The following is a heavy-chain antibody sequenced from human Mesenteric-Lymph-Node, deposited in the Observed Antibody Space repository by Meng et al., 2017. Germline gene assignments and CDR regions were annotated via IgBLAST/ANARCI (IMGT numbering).Heavy chain of an antibody. CDR1: GFSFDGYW. CDR3: AGEYSIAVLPAAIWVY. J-gene: IGHJ4*02. D-gene: IGHD2-2*01. V-gene: IGHV3-7*03. CDR2: INEYGNKK. Sequence: GESLKISCAASGFSFDGYWMTWVRQTPGKGLEWVATINEYGNKKFHADSVRGRFTISRDNADSSLFLQMNSLTVEDTAVYYCAGEYSIAVLPAAIWVYWGQGTLVTVSS.